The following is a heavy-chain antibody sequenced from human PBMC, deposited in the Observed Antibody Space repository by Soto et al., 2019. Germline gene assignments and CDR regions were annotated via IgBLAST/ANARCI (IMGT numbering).Heavy chain of an antibody. D-gene: IGHD2-21*01. J-gene: IGHJ3*01. Sequence: KLQESAPGLVKPPGTLSLTCAVSGGSIGSSSWWTWVRQSPEKGLEWIGEIYHAGSPDYNPSCEGRVTILADRSKNFFSLTLTSVTAADTAIYYCARGSSFRGDFDVWGQGMMVTVSS. CDR2: IYHAGSP. CDR1: GGSIGSSSW. CDR3: ARGSSFRGDFDV. V-gene: IGHV4-4*03.